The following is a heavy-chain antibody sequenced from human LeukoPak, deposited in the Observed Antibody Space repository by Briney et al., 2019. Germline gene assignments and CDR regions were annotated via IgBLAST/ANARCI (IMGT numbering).Heavy chain of an antibody. CDR3: ARDRRPDFWSGYLDY. J-gene: IGHJ4*02. Sequence: ASVEVSCKASGYIFTSYYIHWVRQPPGQGLEWMGIINPGDGSTGYAQKFQGRVTMTRDTSTRTVYMELSSLRSEDTAVYYCARDRRPDFWSGYLDYWGQGTLVTVSS. V-gene: IGHV1-46*01. D-gene: IGHD3-3*01. CDR1: GYIFTSYY. CDR2: INPGDGST.